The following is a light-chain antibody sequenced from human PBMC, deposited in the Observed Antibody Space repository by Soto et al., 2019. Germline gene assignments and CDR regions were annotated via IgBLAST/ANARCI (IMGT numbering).Light chain of an antibody. CDR3: TSYTGSRTLEV. CDR1: SSDVGGYNY. V-gene: IGLV2-14*01. J-gene: IGLJ2*01. CDR2: DVS. Sequence: QSALTQPASVSGSPGQSITISCTGTSSDVGGYNYVCWYQQHPGKAPKLMIYDVSYRPSGVSNRFSGSKSGNTASLTISGLQAEDEADYYCTSYTGSRTLEVFGGGTKLTVL.